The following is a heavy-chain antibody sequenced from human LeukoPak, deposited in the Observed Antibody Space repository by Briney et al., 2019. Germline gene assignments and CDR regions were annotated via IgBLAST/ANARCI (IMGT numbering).Heavy chain of an antibody. CDR3: AKADIVVVVAATPPWFDP. CDR2: TRSKAKSYTT. J-gene: IGHJ5*02. CDR1: GFTLSDHY. D-gene: IGHD2-15*01. V-gene: IGHV3-72*01. Sequence: PGGSLRLSCAASGFTLSDHYMDWVRQAPGKGLEWVGRTRSKAKSYTTEYAASVKGRFTISRDDSSNSLYLQMNSLEAEDTAVYYCAKADIVVVVAATPPWFDPWGQGTLVTVSS.